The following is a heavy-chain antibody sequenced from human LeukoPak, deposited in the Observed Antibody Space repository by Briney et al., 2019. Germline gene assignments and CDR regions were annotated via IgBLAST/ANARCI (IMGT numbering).Heavy chain of an antibody. CDR2: INPNSGGT. CDR3: ARDRSWVTLVYYFDY. Sequence: ASVKVSCKASGYTFTGYYMHWVRQAPGQGLEWMGWINPNSGGTNYAQKFQGRVTMTRDTSISTAYMELSRLRSDDTAVYYCARDRSWVTLVYYFDYWGQGTLVTVSS. J-gene: IGHJ4*02. D-gene: IGHD3-16*01. V-gene: IGHV1-2*02. CDR1: GYTFTGYY.